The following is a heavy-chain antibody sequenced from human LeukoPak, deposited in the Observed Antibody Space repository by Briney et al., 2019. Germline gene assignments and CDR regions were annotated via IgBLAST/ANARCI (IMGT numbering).Heavy chain of an antibody. Sequence: PGGSLRLSCAASGFTFSSYGMHWVRQAPGKGLEWVAVIWYDGSNKYYADSVKGRFTISRDNSKNTLYLQMNSLRAEDTAVYYCTGGYCSGGSCYSFDYWGRGTLVSVSS. D-gene: IGHD2-15*01. CDR3: TGGYCSGGSCYSFDY. CDR1: GFTFSSYG. J-gene: IGHJ4*02. V-gene: IGHV3-33*01. CDR2: IWYDGSNK.